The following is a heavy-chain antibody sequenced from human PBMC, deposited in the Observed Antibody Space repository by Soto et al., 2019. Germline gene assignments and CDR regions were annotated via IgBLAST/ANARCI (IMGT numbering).Heavy chain of an antibody. D-gene: IGHD5-12*01. J-gene: IGHJ6*01. CDR3: ASGYDTIVYGMYV. CDR1: GYSFTSLD. CDR2: IIPIFGTA. Sequence: SSVRVSCKASGYSFTSLDINWVRQTAAQGLEWIVGIIPIFGTANYEQKFQGRATITADESTRPAYMELSSLRSEDTAVYYCASGYDTIVYGMYVW. V-gene: IGHV1-69*13.